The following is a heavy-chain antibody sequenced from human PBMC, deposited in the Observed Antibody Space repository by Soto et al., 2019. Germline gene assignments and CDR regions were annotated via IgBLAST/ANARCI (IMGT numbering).Heavy chain of an antibody. CDR1: GFTFSSYA. Sequence: GGSLRLSCAASGFTFSSYAMSWVRQAPGKGLEWVSAISGSGGSTYYADSVKGRFTISRDNSKNTLYLQMNSLRAEDTAVYYCAKHRYCSGGSCTREFDPWGQGTLVTVSS. CDR2: ISGSGGST. D-gene: IGHD2-15*01. J-gene: IGHJ5*02. CDR3: AKHRYCSGGSCTREFDP. V-gene: IGHV3-23*01.